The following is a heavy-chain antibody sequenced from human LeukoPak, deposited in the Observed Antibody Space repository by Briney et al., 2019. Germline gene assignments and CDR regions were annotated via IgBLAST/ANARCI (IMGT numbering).Heavy chain of an antibody. V-gene: IGHV4-59*12. CDR1: AGSISNNY. CDR2: IYYSGIT. J-gene: IGHJ4*02. CDR3: ARGGVAARLQY. Sequence: SETLSLTCTVSAGSISNNYWVWIRQPPGKGLEWIGYIYYSGITNYNPSLKSRVTISVDTSKNQFSLNLSSVTAADTAVYYCARGGVAARLQYWGQGTLVTVSS. D-gene: IGHD6-6*01.